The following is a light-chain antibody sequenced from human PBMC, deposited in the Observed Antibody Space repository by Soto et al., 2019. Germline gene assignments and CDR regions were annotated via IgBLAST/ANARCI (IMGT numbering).Light chain of an antibody. CDR3: QQTNCFPLT. Sequence: IQMTQSPSSVSASVGDRVTITCRASQHISNYLAWYQQKPGEAPKVLIYGAFTLQTGVASRFSGSGSGTDFILTIISLQPEDFATYYCQQTNCFPLTFGGGTKVEIK. CDR1: QHISNY. V-gene: IGKV1D-12*01. CDR2: GAF. J-gene: IGKJ4*02.